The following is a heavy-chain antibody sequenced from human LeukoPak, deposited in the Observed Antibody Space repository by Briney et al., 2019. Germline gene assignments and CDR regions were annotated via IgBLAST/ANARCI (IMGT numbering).Heavy chain of an antibody. CDR1: GFTFSSYW. D-gene: IGHD2-21*01. CDR3: ARLAYCGGDCFSGLNPFDY. J-gene: IGHJ4*02. CDR2: VKQDGSEK. V-gene: IGHV3-7*01. Sequence: GGSLRLSCAASGFTFSSYWMSWVRQAPGRGLEWVANVKQDGSEKYYVDSVKGRFTISRDNARNSLYLQMNSLRAEYTAVYYCARLAYCGGDCFSGLNPFDYWGQGALVTVSS.